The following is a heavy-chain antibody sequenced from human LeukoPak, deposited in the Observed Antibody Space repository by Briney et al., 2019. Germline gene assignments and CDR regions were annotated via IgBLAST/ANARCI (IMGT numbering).Heavy chain of an antibody. CDR2: IYYSGST. D-gene: IGHD6-13*01. CDR1: AGSISSSTYY. J-gene: IGHJ3*02. V-gene: IGHV4-39*01. CDR3: ARPLSGSSSWHGDAFDI. Sequence: SETLSLTCTVSAGSISSSTYYWGWIRQPPGKGLEWIGRIYYSGSTYYNASLKSRVTISADTSKSQFSLKLSSVTAADTAVYYCARPLSGSSSWHGDAFDIWGQGTMVTVSS.